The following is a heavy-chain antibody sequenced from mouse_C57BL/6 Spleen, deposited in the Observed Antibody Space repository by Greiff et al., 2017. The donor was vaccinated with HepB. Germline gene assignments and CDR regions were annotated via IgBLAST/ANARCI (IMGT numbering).Heavy chain of an antibody. V-gene: IGHV1-54*01. J-gene: IGHJ3*01. D-gene: IGHD4-1*01. CDR2: INPGSGGT. CDR1: GYAFTNYL. CDR3: ARESALTPCAY. Sequence: VQLQQSGAELVRPGTSVKVSCKASGYAFTNYLIEWVKQRPGQGLEWIGVINPGSGGTNYNEKFKGKATLTADKSSSTAYMQLSSLTSEDSAVYFCARESALTPCAYWGQGTLVTVSA.